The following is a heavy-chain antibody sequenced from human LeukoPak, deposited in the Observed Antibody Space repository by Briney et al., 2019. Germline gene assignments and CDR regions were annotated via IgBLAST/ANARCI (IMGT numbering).Heavy chain of an antibody. Sequence: ASVKVSCKVSGYTLTELSMHWVRQAPGKGLEWMGGFDPEYGETIYAQKFQGRVTMTEDTSTDTAYMELSSLRSEDTAVYYCATDPPMMTTEGPYYYYGMDVWGQGTTVTVSS. CDR1: GYTLTELS. CDR3: ATDPPMMTTEGPYYYYGMDV. J-gene: IGHJ6*02. V-gene: IGHV1-24*01. D-gene: IGHD4-17*01. CDR2: FDPEYGET.